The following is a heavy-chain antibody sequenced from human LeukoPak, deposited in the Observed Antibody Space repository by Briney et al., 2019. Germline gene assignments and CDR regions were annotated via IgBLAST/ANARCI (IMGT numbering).Heavy chain of an antibody. CDR1: GFTVSRNY. D-gene: IGHD3-10*01. Sequence: GGSLRLSCAASGFTVSRNYMSWVRHAPGQGLEWVSVIYNGGNTFYADSVKGRFTISRDNSKNTLFLQLNSLRAEDTAVYYCARLFGASVSYFDYWGQGTLVTVSS. J-gene: IGHJ4*02. CDR2: IYNGGNT. V-gene: IGHV3-66*04. CDR3: ARLFGASVSYFDY.